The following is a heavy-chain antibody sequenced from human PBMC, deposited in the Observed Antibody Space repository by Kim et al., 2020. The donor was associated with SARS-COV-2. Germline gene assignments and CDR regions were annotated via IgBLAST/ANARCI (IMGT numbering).Heavy chain of an antibody. CDR2: IWYDGSNK. V-gene: IGHV3-33*01. J-gene: IGHJ4*02. CDR1: GFTFSSYG. CDR3: AREGGYGANSGGFGY. Sequence: GGSLRLSCAASGFTFSSYGMHWVRQAPGKGLEWVAVIWYDGSNKYYADSVKGRFTISRDNSKYTLYLQMNSLRGEDTAVYYCAREGGYGANSGGFGYWGQGTLVTVSS. D-gene: IGHD4-17*01.